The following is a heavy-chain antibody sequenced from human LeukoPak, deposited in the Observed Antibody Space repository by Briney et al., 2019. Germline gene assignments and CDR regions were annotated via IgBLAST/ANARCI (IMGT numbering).Heavy chain of an antibody. V-gene: IGHV3-30*02. J-gene: IGHJ4*02. CDR2: LRYDGSDK. CDR1: GFTFSRFG. Sequence: GGSLRLSCAPPGFTFSRFGMQWVRPGQGRGLEWVAFLRYDGSDKSYAESVKGRFIISRDNSKNILYVQMDSLRNEDTGVYFCARDFSYGVKGAFEYWGQGTLVTVSS. CDR3: ARDFSYGVKGAFEY. D-gene: IGHD3-10*01.